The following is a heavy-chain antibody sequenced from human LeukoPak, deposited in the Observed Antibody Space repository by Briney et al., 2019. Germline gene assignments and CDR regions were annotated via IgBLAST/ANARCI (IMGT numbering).Heavy chain of an antibody. V-gene: IGHV4-34*01. CDR2: INHSGST. J-gene: IGHJ3*02. D-gene: IGHD3-9*01. CDR3: ARMEYYDILTTQYAANDAFDI. CDR1: GRSFSGYY. Sequence: SETLSLTCAVYGRSFSGYYWSWIRQPPGKGLEWIGEINHSGSTNYNPSLKSRVTLSVDTSKNQFSLKLSSVTAADTAVYYCARMEYYDILTTQYAANDAFDIWGQGTMVTVSS.